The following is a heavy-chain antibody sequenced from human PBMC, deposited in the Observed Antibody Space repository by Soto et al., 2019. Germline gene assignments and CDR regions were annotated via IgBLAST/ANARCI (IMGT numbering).Heavy chain of an antibody. D-gene: IGHD3-16*01. V-gene: IGHV3-48*01. Sequence: EVQLVESGGGLVQPGGSLRLSCAASGFTFSSYSMNWVRQAPGKGLEWVSYISSSSSTIYYADSVKGRFTISRDNAKNSLYLQMNSLRAEDTAGYYCARSAVGAFDYWGQGTLVTVSS. CDR2: ISSSSSTI. J-gene: IGHJ4*02. CDR1: GFTFSSYS. CDR3: ARSAVGAFDY.